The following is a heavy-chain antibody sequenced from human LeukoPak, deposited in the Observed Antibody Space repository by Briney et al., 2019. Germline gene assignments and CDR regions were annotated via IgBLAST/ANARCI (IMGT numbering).Heavy chain of an antibody. V-gene: IGHV4-39*01. D-gene: IGHD3-10*01. Sequence: SETLSLTCTVSGGSISSSSYYWGWIRQPPGQGLEWIGNIYYSGTTYYKASLKGRVTISADTSKNQFSLKLSSVTAADTAVYYCARLERSYFFGSGSPYYFMDVWGKGTTVTVSS. CDR3: ARLERSYFFGSGSPYYFMDV. CDR2: IYYSGTT. J-gene: IGHJ6*03. CDR1: GGSISSSSYY.